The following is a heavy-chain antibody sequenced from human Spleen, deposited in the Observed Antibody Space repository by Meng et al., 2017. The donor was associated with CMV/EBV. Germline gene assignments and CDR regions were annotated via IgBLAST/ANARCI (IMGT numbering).Heavy chain of an antibody. CDR2: ISGYNGNT. J-gene: IGHJ6*02. Sequence: VKVSCKASGYSSGFSWVRQAPGQGLEWMGWISGYNGNTYYAQSLQGRVTLTTDSSTTTAYMELRGLRSDDTAVYYCARDEAIYYGMEDWGQGTTVTVSS. CDR3: ARDEAIYYGMED. V-gene: IGHV1-18*01. CDR1: GYSSG.